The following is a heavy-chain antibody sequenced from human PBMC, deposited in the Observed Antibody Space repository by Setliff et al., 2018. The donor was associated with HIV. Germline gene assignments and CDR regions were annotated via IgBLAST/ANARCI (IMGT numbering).Heavy chain of an antibody. V-gene: IGHV3-66*02. CDR3: ARESFGGSTWALGDS. CDR2: IYGGGST. Sequence: GGSLRLSCAASGFTFSDYYMSWVRQAPGKGLEWVSAIYGGGSTYYADSVKGRFTISRDSSENTLYLQMNSLRVEDTGVYFCARESFGGSTWALGDSWGQGALVTVSS. CDR1: GFTFSDYY. D-gene: IGHD2-15*01. J-gene: IGHJ4*02.